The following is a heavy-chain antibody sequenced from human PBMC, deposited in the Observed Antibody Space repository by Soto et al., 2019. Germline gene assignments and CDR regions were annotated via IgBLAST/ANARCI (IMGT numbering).Heavy chain of an antibody. J-gene: IGHJ2*01. V-gene: IGHV3-13*01. Sequence: EVQLVESGGGLVQPGGSLRLSCAASGFTFSSYDMHWVRQATGKGLEWVSGIDTAGDTYYPDSVKGRITFSRENAKNALYLQMNSLRAGDPAVYYCVRAARRYWYFDLWGRGTLVTVSS. CDR3: VRAARRYWYFDL. D-gene: IGHD6-6*01. CDR1: GFTFSSYD. CDR2: IDTAGDT.